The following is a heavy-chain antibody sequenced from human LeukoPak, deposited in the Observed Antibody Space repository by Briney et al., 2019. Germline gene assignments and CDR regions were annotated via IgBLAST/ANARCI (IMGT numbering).Heavy chain of an antibody. CDR2: INHSGST. V-gene: IGHV4-34*01. D-gene: IGHD2-2*02. CDR1: GGSFSGYY. CDR3: ARAGYQLLYHFDY. J-gene: IGHJ4*02. Sequence: SETLSLTCAVYGGSFSGYYWSWIRQPPGKGLEWIGEINHSGSTNYNPSLKSRVTISVDTSKNQFSLKLNSVTAADTAVYYCARAGYQLLYHFDYWGQGTLVTVSS.